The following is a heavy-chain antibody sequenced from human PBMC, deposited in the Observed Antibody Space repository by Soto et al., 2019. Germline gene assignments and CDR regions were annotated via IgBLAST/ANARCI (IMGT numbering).Heavy chain of an antibody. D-gene: IGHD5-12*01. V-gene: IGHV4-59*08. CDR2: IYYSGST. J-gene: IGHJ4*02. Sequence: SETLSLTCTVSGGSISSYYWSWIRQPPGKGLEWIGYIYYSGSTNYNPSHKSRVTISVDTSKNQFSLKLSSVTAADTAVYYCARHVWSGYDHVRVHYFDYWGQGTLVTVSS. CDR3: ARHVWSGYDHVRVHYFDY. CDR1: GGSISSYY.